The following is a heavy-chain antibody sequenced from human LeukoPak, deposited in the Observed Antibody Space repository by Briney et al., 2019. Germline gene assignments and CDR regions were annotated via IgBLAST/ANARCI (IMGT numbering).Heavy chain of an antibody. J-gene: IGHJ5*02. CDR1: GFTFSSYA. CDR2: ISGSGGST. Sequence: GGSLRLSCAASGFTFSSYAMSWVRQAPGKGLEWVSAISGSGGSTYYADSVKGRFTISRDNSKNTLYLQMNSLRAEDTAVYYCANLDYYGSGSYATPSNWFDPWGQGTLVTVSS. D-gene: IGHD3-10*01. V-gene: IGHV3-23*01. CDR3: ANLDYYGSGSYATPSNWFDP.